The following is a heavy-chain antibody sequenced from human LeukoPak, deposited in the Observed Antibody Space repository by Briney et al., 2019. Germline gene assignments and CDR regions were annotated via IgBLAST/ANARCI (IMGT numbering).Heavy chain of an antibody. Sequence: PGRSLRLSCAASGFTFSSYAMHWVRQAPGKGLEWVAVISYDGSNKYYADSVKGRFTIARDNSKNTLYLQMNSLRAEDTAVYDCAIDLVGHPPEYYFDYWGQGTLVTVSS. J-gene: IGHJ4*02. CDR1: GFTFSSYA. V-gene: IGHV3-30-3*01. CDR2: ISYDGSNK. CDR3: AIDLVGHPPEYYFDY. D-gene: IGHD2-2*01.